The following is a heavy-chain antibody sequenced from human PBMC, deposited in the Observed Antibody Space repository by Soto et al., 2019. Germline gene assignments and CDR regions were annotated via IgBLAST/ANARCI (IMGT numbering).Heavy chain of an antibody. J-gene: IGHJ4*02. CDR3: AKPYSSSWYGPFDY. D-gene: IGHD6-13*01. V-gene: IGHV3-23*01. Sequence: VQVLESGGGLVQPGGSLRLSCAASGFTFSSYAMSWVRQAPGKGLEWVSTISGSGDNTFYADSVKGRFTISRDNSKNTLYLPMSSLRAEDTAVYYCAKPYSSSWYGPFDYWGQGTLVTVSS. CDR1: GFTFSSYA. CDR2: ISGSGDNT.